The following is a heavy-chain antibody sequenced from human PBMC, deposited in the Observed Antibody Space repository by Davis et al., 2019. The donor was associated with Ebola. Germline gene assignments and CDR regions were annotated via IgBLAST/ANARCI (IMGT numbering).Heavy chain of an antibody. CDR1: AGSLSDYY. CDR3: AREHLLLRAAFDI. D-gene: IGHD2/OR15-2a*01. Sequence: PGGSLRLSCAISAGSLSDYYWSWFRQSPQLGLEWIGEISHDGGINYNPSLQSRLTISVDKSKNQFSLKLTSVTAADTALYYCAREHLLLRAAFDIWGQWTMVAVSS. CDR2: ISHDGGI. J-gene: IGHJ3*02. V-gene: IGHV4-34*01.